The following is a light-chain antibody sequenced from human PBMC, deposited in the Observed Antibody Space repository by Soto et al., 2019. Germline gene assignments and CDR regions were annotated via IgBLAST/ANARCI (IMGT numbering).Light chain of an antibody. Sequence: EIVMTQSLATLSVSPGDRATLACRASQSVSNNYLAWYQQKPGQAPRLLIYGASNRATGIPARFSGSGSGTDFTLTISSLEPEDFAVYYCQQRSNWPLTFGGGTKVDI. CDR3: QQRSNWPLT. J-gene: IGKJ4*01. CDR2: GAS. CDR1: QSVSNNY. V-gene: IGKV3-11*01.